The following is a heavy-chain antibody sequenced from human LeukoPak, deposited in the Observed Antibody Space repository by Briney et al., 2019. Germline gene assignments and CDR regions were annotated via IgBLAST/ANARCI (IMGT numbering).Heavy chain of an antibody. Sequence: GGSLRLSCAASGFTFSGYSMNWVRQAPGKGLEWVSSISSSSSFIYYADSVKGRFTISSDNAKNSLFLQMNSLRAEDTAVYYCARGSEAGVVTRYDYWGQGTLVTVSS. CDR1: GFTFSGYS. V-gene: IGHV3-21*01. CDR3: ARGSEAGVVTRYDY. J-gene: IGHJ4*02. D-gene: IGHD2-21*02. CDR2: ISSSSSFI.